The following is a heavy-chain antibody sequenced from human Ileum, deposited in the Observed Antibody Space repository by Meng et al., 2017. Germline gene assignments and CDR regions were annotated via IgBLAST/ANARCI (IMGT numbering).Heavy chain of an antibody. CDR1: GVTFSSHG. CDR2: LASDGRNK. J-gene: IGHJ5*01. V-gene: IGHV3-33*01. CDR3: ARDRGVRWLDS. D-gene: IGHD3-3*01. Sequence: QVQLVAYGGGVCQPGTSLSPSWAASGVTFSSHGFHWVRQAPGKALEWVAFLASDGRNKNYAESVKGRFTTSRDNSMNTLSLQMNSLRVDDTALYFCARDRGVRWLDSWGQGTLVTVSS.